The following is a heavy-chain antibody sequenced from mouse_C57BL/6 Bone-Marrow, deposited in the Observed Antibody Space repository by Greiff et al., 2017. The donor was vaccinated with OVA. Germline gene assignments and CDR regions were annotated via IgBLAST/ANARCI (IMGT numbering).Heavy chain of an antibody. Sequence: QVQLQQSGAELVKPGASVKMSCKASGYTFTTYPIEWMKQNHGKSLEWIGNFHPYNDDTKYNEKFKGKATLTADKSSSTAYMQLNSLTSEDSAVYFCARSPITTVVAKDYWGQGTTLTVSS. D-gene: IGHD1-1*01. CDR1: GYTFTTYP. CDR2: FHPYNDDT. J-gene: IGHJ2*01. CDR3: ARSPITTVVAKDY. V-gene: IGHV1-47*01.